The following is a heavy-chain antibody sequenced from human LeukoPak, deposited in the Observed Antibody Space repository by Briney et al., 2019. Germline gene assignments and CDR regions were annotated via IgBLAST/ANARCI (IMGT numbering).Heavy chain of an antibody. CDR3: ARAPRRYYGSGADNWFDP. Sequence: GGSLRLSCAASGFTFSSYGMHWVRQAPGKGLEWVAVIWYDGSNKYYADSVKGRFTISRDNSKNTLYLQMNSLRAEDTAVYYCARAPRRYYGSGADNWFDPWGQGTLVTVSS. J-gene: IGHJ5*02. V-gene: IGHV3-33*01. D-gene: IGHD3-10*01. CDR1: GFTFSSYG. CDR2: IWYDGSNK.